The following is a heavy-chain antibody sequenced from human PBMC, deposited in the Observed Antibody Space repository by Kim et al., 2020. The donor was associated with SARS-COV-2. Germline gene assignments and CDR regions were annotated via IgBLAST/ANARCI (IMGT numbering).Heavy chain of an antibody. CDR2: IYIGGSST. Sequence: GGSLRLSCAASGFTFSSYAMSWVRQAPGKGLEGVSVIYIGGSSTYYADSVKGRFTISRDNSKNTLYLQMNSLRAEDTAVYYCEKDLDYGDGYFDYWGQGTLVTVSS. CDR1: GFTFSSYA. V-gene: IGHV3-23*03. D-gene: IGHD4-17*01. J-gene: IGHJ4*02. CDR3: EKDLDYGDGYFDY.